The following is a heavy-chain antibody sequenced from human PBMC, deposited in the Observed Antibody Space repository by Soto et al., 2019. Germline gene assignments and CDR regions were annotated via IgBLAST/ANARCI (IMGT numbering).Heavy chain of an antibody. CDR2: IYPCDSDT. J-gene: IGHJ4*02. V-gene: IGHV5-51*01. CDR1: GYSFTSYY. Sequence: LGESLEISCKGSGYSFTSYYIGWVRQMPGKGLERMGIIYPCDSDTRYSPSFQGQVTISAXXXIXXXYXQXXXLXASDTAIYYCARLFDTSGWYDYWGQGTLVTVSS. D-gene: IGHD6-19*01. CDR3: ARLFDTSGWYDY.